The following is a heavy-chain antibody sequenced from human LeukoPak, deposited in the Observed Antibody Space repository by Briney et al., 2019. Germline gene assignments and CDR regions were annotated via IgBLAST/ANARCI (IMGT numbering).Heavy chain of an antibody. D-gene: IGHD6-13*01. J-gene: IGHJ4*02. CDR2: ISEDGSNK. Sequence: GRSLRLSCAASGFTFTSYGMHWVRQAPGKGLEWVAVISEDGSNKYYADSVKGRFTISRDNSKNTLYLQMNSRRAEDTAVYYCAKDEGQTNMVRLVDRWGRGTLATLSS. CDR3: AKDEGQTNMVRLVDR. CDR1: GFTFTSYG. V-gene: IGHV3-30*18.